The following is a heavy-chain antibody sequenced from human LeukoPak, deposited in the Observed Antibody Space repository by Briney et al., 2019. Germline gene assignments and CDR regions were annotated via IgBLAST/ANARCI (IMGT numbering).Heavy chain of an antibody. V-gene: IGHV1-8*01. CDR2: MNPNSGNT. CDR3: AIAQNWKAGWFDP. D-gene: IGHD1-1*01. J-gene: IGHJ5*02. CDR1: GYTFTSSD. Sequence: GASVKVSCKASGYTFTSSDINWVRQAPGQGLEWMGWMNPNSGNTGYAQKVQGRVTMTEDTPIDTTYMEVSSLRSEDTAVYFCAIAQNWKAGWFDPWGPGTLVTASS.